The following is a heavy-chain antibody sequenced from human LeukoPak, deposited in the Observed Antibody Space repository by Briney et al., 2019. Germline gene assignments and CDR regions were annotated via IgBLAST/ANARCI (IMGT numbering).Heavy chain of an antibody. CDR3: ARAKPPSSSWYRGAFDI. J-gene: IGHJ3*02. Sequence: ASVKVSCKASGYTFTGYFMHWVRQAPGQGLEWMGWINPNSGGTDYAQKFQGRVTMTRDTSISTAYLELSRLRSDDTAVYYCARAKPPSSSWYRGAFDIWGQGTMVTVSS. CDR1: GYTFTGYF. D-gene: IGHD6-13*01. V-gene: IGHV1-2*02. CDR2: INPNSGGT.